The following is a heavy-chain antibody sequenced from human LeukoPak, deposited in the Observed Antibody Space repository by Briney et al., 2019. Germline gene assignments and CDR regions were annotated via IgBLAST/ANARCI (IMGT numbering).Heavy chain of an antibody. V-gene: IGHV3-30*02. D-gene: IGHD6-19*01. J-gene: IGHJ4*02. CDR1: GFTFSSYG. CDR3: AKGRGQWLGSSDY. CDR2: IRYDGSNK. Sequence: GGSLRLSCAASGFTFSSYGIHWVRQAPGKGLDWVAFIRYDGSNKHYADSVKGRFTISRDNSKNTLYLQMSSLRAEDTAVYYCAKGRGQWLGSSDYWGQGTLVTVSS.